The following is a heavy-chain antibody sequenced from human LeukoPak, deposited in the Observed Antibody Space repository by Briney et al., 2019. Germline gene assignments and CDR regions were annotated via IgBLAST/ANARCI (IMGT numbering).Heavy chain of an antibody. CDR3: AREAAGSQYYYGMDV. D-gene: IGHD6-13*01. J-gene: IGHJ6*02. CDR2: IYTGGTT. Sequence: PGGSLRLSCAASGLTVSSNYMSWVRQAPGKGLEWVSVIYTGGTTYYADSVKGRFTISRDNSKNTLYLQMNSLRVEDTAVYYCAREAAGSQYYYGMDVWGQGTTVTVSS. CDR1: GLTVSSNY. V-gene: IGHV3-53*01.